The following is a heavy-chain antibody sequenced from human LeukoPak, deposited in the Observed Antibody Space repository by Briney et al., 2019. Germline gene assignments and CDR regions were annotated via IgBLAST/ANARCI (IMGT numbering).Heavy chain of an antibody. CDR2: INHSGST. J-gene: IGHJ6*03. CDR1: GGSFSGYY. V-gene: IGHV4-34*01. CDR3: ARVGYSNSYYYYYMDV. D-gene: IGHD4-11*01. Sequence: SETLSLTCAVYGGSFSGYYWSWIRQPPGKGLEWIGEINHSGSTNYNPSLKSRVTISVDTSKNQFSLKLSFVTAADTAVYYCARVGYSNSYYYYYMDVWGKGTTVTVSS.